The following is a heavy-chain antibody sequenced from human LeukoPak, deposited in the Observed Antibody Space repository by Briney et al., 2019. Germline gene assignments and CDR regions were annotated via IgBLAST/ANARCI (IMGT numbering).Heavy chain of an antibody. CDR3: ARMGVGWLRYNYFDY. V-gene: IGHV1-69*06. J-gene: IGHJ4*02. CDR2: IIPIFGTA. D-gene: IGHD5-12*01. Sequence: SVKVSCKASGGTFSSYAISWVRQAPGQGLEWMGGIIPIFGTANYAQKFQGRVTITADKSTSTAYMELSSLRSGDTAVYYCARMGVGWLRYNYFDYWGQGTLVTVSS. CDR1: GGTFSSYA.